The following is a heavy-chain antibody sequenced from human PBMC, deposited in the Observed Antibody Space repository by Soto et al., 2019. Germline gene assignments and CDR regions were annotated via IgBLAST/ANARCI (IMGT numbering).Heavy chain of an antibody. CDR2: MNPNSGNT. CDR1: GYTFTSYD. J-gene: IGHJ4*02. D-gene: IGHD5-12*01. V-gene: IGHV1-8*01. CDR3: ARDIGGAPGY. Sequence: ASVKVSCKASGYTFTSYDINWVRQATGQGLEWMGWMNPNSGNTVYAQKFQGRVTMTRNTSIRTAYMELRSLRSDDTAVYYCARDIGGAPGYWGQGTLVTVSS.